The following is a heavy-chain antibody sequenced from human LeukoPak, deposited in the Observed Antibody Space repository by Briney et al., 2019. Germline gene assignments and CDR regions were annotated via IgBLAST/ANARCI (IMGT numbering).Heavy chain of an antibody. CDR3: ARRENIAARRFGWFDP. Sequence: GASVKVSCKASGYTFTSYGISWVRQAPGQGLEWMGWINPDSGGTNYAQKFQGRVTMTRDTSISTAYMELSRLRSDDTAVYYCARRENIAARRFGWFDPWGQGTLVTVSS. V-gene: IGHV1-2*02. D-gene: IGHD6-6*01. CDR2: INPDSGGT. J-gene: IGHJ5*02. CDR1: GYTFTSYG.